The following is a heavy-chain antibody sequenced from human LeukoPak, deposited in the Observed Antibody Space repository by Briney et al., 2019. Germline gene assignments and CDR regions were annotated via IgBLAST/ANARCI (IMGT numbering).Heavy chain of an antibody. CDR2: IKEDGSET. D-gene: IGHD5-24*01. CDR3: ARETPRRGETRDGYR. V-gene: IGHV3-7*01. J-gene: IGHJ4*02. Sequence: PGGSLRLSCEASGFTFSNYWMHWVRQVPGKGLECLANIKEDGSETYYADSVKGRFTISRDNPKNLLFLQINSLRVEDTAVYYCARETPRRGETRDGYRWGQGTLVTVSS. CDR1: GFTFSNYW.